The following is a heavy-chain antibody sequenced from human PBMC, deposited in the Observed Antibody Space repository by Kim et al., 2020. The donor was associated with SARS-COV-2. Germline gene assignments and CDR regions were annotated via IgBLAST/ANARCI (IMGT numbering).Heavy chain of an antibody. Sequence: SETLSLTCTVSGGSISSSSYYWGWIRQPPGKGLEWIGSIYYSGSTYYNPSLKSRVTISVDTSKNQFSLKLSSVTAADTAVYYCARGPGSGWYWGYWGQGTLVTVSS. J-gene: IGHJ4*02. V-gene: IGHV4-39*01. CDR1: GGSISSSSYY. D-gene: IGHD6-19*01. CDR2: IYYSGST. CDR3: ARGPGSGWYWGY.